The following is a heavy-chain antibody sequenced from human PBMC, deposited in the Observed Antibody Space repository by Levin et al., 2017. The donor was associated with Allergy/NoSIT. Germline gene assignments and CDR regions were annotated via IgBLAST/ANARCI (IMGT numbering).Heavy chain of an antibody. CDR3: AKGFDE. V-gene: IGHV3-48*03. Sequence: GGSLRLSCVTSGFTFSNYEMNWVRQAPGKGLEWVSYISSRDNTKYYADSVKGRFTISRDNAKNSLYLQMNSLRAEDRAVYYCAKGFDEWCQGTLVTVSS. CDR1: GFTFSNYE. CDR2: ISSRDNTK. J-gene: IGHJ4*02.